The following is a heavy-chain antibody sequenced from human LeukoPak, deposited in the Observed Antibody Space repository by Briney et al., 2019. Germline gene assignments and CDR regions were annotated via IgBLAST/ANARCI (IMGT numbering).Heavy chain of an antibody. CDR2: INPNSGNT. V-gene: IGHV1-8*02. D-gene: IGHD3-9*01. CDR1: GYTFTGYY. J-gene: IGHJ6*03. CDR3: ARGVVKFDWLLIDYYYYMDV. Sequence: ASVKVSCKASGYTFTGYYMHWVRQAPGQGLEWMGWINPNSGNTGYAQKFQGRVTMTRNTSISTAYMELSSLRSEDTAVYYCARGVVKFDWLLIDYYYYMDVWGKGTTVTISS.